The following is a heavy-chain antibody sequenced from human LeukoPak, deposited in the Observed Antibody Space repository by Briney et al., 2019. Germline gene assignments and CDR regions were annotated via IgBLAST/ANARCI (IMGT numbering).Heavy chain of an antibody. CDR2: ITGSGGST. D-gene: IGHD1-26*01. V-gene: IGHV3-23*01. J-gene: IGHJ6*03. Sequence: PGGSLRLSCAASGFTFSSYAISWVRQAPGKGLEWVSAITGSGGSTYYADSVQGRITISRDNSRNTLYLQMNSLRAEDTAVYYCAPWEPRGHYYMDVWGKGTTVTVSS. CDR3: APWEPRGHYYMDV. CDR1: GFTFSSYA.